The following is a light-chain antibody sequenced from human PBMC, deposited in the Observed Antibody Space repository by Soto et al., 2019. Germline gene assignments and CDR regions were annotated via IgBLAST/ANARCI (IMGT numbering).Light chain of an antibody. CDR3: QSADSSGIV. CDR2: KDS. Sequence: SYELTQPPSVSVSPGQTARITCSGDALPKQYAYWYQQKPGQAPVLVIYKDSERPSGIPERFSGSSSGITVTLTISGVQAEDEADYYCQSADSSGIVFGGGTKLTVL. V-gene: IGLV3-25*03. CDR1: ALPKQY. J-gene: IGLJ2*01.